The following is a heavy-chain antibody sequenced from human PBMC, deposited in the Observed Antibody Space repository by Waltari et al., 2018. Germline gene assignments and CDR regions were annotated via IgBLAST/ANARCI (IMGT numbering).Heavy chain of an antibody. D-gene: IGHD3-3*01. V-gene: IGHV4-4*07. CDR3: ARDSGYDFWSGYWPGWFDP. CDR2: IYTSGST. J-gene: IGHJ5*02. Sequence: QVQLQESGPGLVKPSETLSLTCTVSGGSISSYYWSWIRQPAGTGLAWIGRIYTSGSTNYNPSLKSRVTMSVDTSKNQFSLKLSSVTAADTAVYYCARDSGYDFWSGYWPGWFDPWGQGTLVTVSS. CDR1: GGSISSYY.